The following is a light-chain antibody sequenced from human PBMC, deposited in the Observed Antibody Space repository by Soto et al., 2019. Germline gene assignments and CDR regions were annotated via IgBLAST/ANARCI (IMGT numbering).Light chain of an antibody. V-gene: IGKV1-39*01. CDR2: AAS. CDR1: QSISSY. Sequence: DIQMTQSPSSLSASVGDRVTITCRASQSISSYLNWYQQKPGKAPKLLIYAASSLHSGVPSRFSGSGSGTDFTLTISSLQPEYFATYYSQQSYSTTCTFGQGTKLEIK. J-gene: IGKJ2*02. CDR3: QQSYSTTCT.